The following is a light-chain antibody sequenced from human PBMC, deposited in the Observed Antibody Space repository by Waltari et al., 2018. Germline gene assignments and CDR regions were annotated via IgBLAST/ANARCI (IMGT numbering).Light chain of an antibody. CDR1: QDISYY. CDR3: QQYDNLPRS. Sequence: DIQMTQSPSLLSAPVGDRVTITCQARQDISYYLNWYQQKPGKAPKLLIYDASTLETGVPSRFSGSGSGTDFTFTISSLQPEDIATYYCQQYDNLPRSFGQGTKLEIK. CDR2: DAS. J-gene: IGKJ2*01. V-gene: IGKV1-33*01.